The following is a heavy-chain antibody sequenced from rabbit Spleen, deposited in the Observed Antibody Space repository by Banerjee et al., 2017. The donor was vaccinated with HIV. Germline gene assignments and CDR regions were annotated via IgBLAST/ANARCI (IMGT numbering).Heavy chain of an antibody. V-gene: IGHV1S45*01. Sequence: QEQLVESGGGLVQPEGSLTLTCKASGFSFNDRDVMCWVRQAPGKGLEWIACINASTGKPVYATWANGRFTISRTSSTTVTLRMTSLTAADRATYFCARDLVGVIGWNFYLWGPGTLVTVS. D-gene: IGHD1-1*01. CDR3: ARDLVGVIGWNFYL. CDR1: GFSFNDRDV. J-gene: IGHJ4*01. CDR2: INASTGKP.